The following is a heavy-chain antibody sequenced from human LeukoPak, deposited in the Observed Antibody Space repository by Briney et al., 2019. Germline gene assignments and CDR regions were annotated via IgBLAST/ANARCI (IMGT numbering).Heavy chain of an antibody. CDR3: ARIYCTGGSCYHHDY. J-gene: IGHJ4*02. V-gene: IGHV4-38-2*01. Sequence: PSETLSLTCAVSGYFISSDYYWGWIRQPPGKGLEWIGTIYHIGSTYYNPSLKSRVIISVDTSKNQFSLKLNFVTAADTAVYYCARIYCTGGSCYHHDYWGQGTLVTVSS. D-gene: IGHD2-15*01. CDR2: IYHIGST. CDR1: GYFISSDYY.